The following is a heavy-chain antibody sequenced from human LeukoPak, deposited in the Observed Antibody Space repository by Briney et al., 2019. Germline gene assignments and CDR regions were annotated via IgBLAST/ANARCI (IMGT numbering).Heavy chain of an antibody. CDR1: GFIFNNYG. CDR3: AKGGSGYFLDL. V-gene: IGHV3-23*01. D-gene: IGHD3-22*01. J-gene: IGHJ5*02. CDR2: ISNDGGGT. Sequence: GGSLRLSCAASGFIFNNYGLTWVRQTPEKGLEWVSAISNDGGGTTYADFVKGRFTISRDNSKNTLFLQMNSLRADDTALNYCAKGGSGYFLDLWGQGTLVTVSS.